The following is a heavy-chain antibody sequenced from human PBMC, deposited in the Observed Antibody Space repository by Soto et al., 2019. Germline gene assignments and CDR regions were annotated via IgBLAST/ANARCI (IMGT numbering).Heavy chain of an antibody. Sequence: QLQLQESGPGLVKPSETLSLTCNASGGSITSSGSAWGWIRQSPGKGLEWIGTIDYSGNIYYIPSLQRRITISVATSKNQISLKLSSVTAADTAVYYCARHIHNQGFEYYFDSWGQGTLVTVSS. J-gene: IGHJ4*02. CDR1: GGSITSSGSA. V-gene: IGHV4-39*01. CDR3: ARHIHNQGFEYYFDS. CDR2: IDYSGNI. D-gene: IGHD1-1*01.